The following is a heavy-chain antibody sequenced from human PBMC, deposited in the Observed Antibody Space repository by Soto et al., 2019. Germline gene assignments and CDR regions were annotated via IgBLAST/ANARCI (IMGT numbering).Heavy chain of an antibody. CDR1: GFTFSSYA. V-gene: IGHV3-23*01. CDR3: AKDRQIASAGTSLIDY. Sequence: GGSLRLSCAASGFTFSSYAMNWVRQAPGKGLEWVSSISGSGGLTYYAESVKGRFSISRDNSKNTLYLQTNSLRGEDTAIYYCAKDRQIASAGTSLIDYWGQGTLVTVSS. D-gene: IGHD6-13*01. J-gene: IGHJ4*02. CDR2: ISGSGGLT.